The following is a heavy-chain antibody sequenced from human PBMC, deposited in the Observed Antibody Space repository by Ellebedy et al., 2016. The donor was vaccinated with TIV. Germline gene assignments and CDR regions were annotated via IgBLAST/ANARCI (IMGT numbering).Heavy chain of an antibody. V-gene: IGHV4-39*01. CDR1: GGSTSSSSFY. Sequence: GSLRLXXTVSGGSTSSSSFYWGWIRQPPGKGLEYIASIYYSGRTYYNPSLKSRVSISVDTSKNQFSLKLSSVTAADTAVYFCARWKDSSGYPIDLWGQGALVTVSS. CDR3: ARWKDSSGYPIDL. D-gene: IGHD3-22*01. CDR2: IYYSGRT. J-gene: IGHJ4*02.